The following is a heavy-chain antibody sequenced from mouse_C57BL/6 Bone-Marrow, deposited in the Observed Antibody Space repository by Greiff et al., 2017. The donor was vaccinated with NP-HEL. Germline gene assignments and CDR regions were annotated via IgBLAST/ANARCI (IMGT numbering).Heavy chain of an antibody. Sequence: VQLQQSGTVLARPGASVKMSCKTSGYTFTSYWMHWVKQRPGQGLEWIGAIYPGNSDTSYNQKFKGKAKLTAVTSASTAYMELSSLTNEDSAVYYCTRKSLITTVVATDFDVWGTGTTVTVSS. J-gene: IGHJ1*03. D-gene: IGHD1-1*01. CDR2: IYPGNSDT. V-gene: IGHV1-5*01. CDR3: TRKSLITTVVATDFDV. CDR1: GYTFTSYW.